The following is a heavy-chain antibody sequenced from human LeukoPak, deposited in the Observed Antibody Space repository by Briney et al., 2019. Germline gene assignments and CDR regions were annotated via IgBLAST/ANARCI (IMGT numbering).Heavy chain of an antibody. Sequence: SETLSLTCNVSGGSISTNNYYWGCIRQPPGKGLEWIGSIYHSGFAYYNPSLKSRVTVSVDLSRHQFSLKLNSVTAADTAVYYCERHQSAFWYFDLWGRGTPVTVSS. CDR1: GGSISTNNYY. V-gene: IGHV4-39*01. CDR2: IYHSGFA. J-gene: IGHJ2*01. CDR3: ERHQSAFWYFDL.